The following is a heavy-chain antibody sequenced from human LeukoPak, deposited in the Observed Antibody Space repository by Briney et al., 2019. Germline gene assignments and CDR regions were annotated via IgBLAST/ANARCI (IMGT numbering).Heavy chain of an antibody. CDR2: IYDDNT. CDR3: AARKVRGVWFYLDY. V-gene: IGHV3-23*01. Sequence: GGSLRLSCAASGFTVSAYAMAWVRQAPGKGLEWVSTIYDDNTYYADSVKGRFANSTDNSKNTLYLQMNSLRVEDTAVYFCAARKVRGVWFYLDYWGQGTLVTVSS. J-gene: IGHJ4*02. CDR1: GFTVSAYA. D-gene: IGHD3-10*01.